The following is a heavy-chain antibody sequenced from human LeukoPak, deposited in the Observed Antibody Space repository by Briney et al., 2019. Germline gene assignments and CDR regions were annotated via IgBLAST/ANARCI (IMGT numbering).Heavy chain of an antibody. CDR3: ARPYYESSGYLDY. CDR1: GYSFTSYW. Sequence: GESLKISCKGSGYSFTSYWIGWVRQMPGKGLEWMGIIYPGDSDTRYSPSFQGQVTISADKSISTAYLQWSSLKASDTAMYCCARPYYESSGYLDYWGQGTLVTDSS. V-gene: IGHV5-51*03. D-gene: IGHD3-22*01. CDR2: IYPGDSDT. J-gene: IGHJ4*02.